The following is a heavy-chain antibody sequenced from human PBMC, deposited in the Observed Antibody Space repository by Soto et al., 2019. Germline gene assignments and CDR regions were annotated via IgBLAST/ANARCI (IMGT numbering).Heavy chain of an antibody. J-gene: IGHJ6*02. CDR3: ARDQVYEGNDNFYYGMDV. CDR2: ISYDGSNK. Sequence: QVQLVESGGGVVQPGRSLRLSCAPSGFTFSRFGMHWVRQAPGKGLEWVALISYDGSNKYYADSVQGRFTISRDNSRSRLYLQMSSLRAEDTAVYYCARDQVYEGNDNFYYGMDVWGQGTTVTVSS. D-gene: IGHD1-1*01. CDR1: GFTFSRFG. V-gene: IGHV3-30*19.